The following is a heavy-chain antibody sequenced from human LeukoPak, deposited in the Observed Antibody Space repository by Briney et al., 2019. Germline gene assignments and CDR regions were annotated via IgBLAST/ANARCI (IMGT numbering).Heavy chain of an antibody. V-gene: IGHV3-48*03. Sequence: TGGSLRLSCAASGFTFSSYEMNWVCQAPGKGMEWLSYISSSGSTIYYADSVKGRFTISRDNAKSSLYLQMNTLRAEDTAVYYCARAGHVITMIVVLDAFDIWGQGTMVTVSS. D-gene: IGHD3-22*01. CDR1: GFTFSSYE. CDR2: ISSSGSTI. J-gene: IGHJ3*02. CDR3: ARAGHVITMIVVLDAFDI.